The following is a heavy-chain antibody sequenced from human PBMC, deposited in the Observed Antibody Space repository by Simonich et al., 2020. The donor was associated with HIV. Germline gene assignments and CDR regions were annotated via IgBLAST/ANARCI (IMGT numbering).Heavy chain of an antibody. CDR1: GGSFSGYY. J-gene: IGHJ4*02. Sequence: QVQLQQWGAGLLKPSETLSLTCAVYGGSFSGYYWGWIRQPPGKGLEWIVENNHSGGTNYNPSLKSRVTISVDTSKNQFSLKLSSVTAADTAVYYCARRHPTTVTTPYFDYWGQGTLVTVSS. CDR3: ARRHPTTVTTPYFDY. V-gene: IGHV4-34*01. CDR2: NNHSGGT. D-gene: IGHD4-17*01.